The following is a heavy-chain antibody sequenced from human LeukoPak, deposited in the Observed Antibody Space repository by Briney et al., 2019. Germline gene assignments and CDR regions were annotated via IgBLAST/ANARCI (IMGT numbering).Heavy chain of an antibody. Sequence: ASVKVSCKDSGGTFSSYAISWVRQAPGQGLEWMGGIIPIFGTANYAQKFQGRVTITADESTSTAYMELSSLRSEDTAVYYCASLLSDYYGSGKVSIDYWGQGTLVTVSS. CDR2: IIPIFGTA. CDR3: ASLLSDYYGSGKVSIDY. CDR1: GGTFSSYA. V-gene: IGHV1-69*13. J-gene: IGHJ4*02. D-gene: IGHD3-10*01.